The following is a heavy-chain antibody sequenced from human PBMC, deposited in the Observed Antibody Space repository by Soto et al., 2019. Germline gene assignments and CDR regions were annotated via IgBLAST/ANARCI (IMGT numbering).Heavy chain of an antibody. Sequence: EVQLVESGGALVKPGESLRLSCVVSGLTFTNAWMTWVRQAPGKGLEWVGRIKSKADGGATDYAAPVKGRFTILGDESKNTMYLEMNSLKTEDTAIYYCTTQYYYDSSGSFLNWGQGTLVTVSS. J-gene: IGHJ4*02. CDR3: TTQYYYDSSGSFLN. CDR2: IKSKADGGAT. D-gene: IGHD3-22*01. CDR1: GLTFTNAW. V-gene: IGHV3-15*02.